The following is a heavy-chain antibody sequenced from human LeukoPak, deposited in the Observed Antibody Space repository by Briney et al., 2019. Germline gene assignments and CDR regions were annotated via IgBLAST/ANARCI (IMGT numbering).Heavy chain of an antibody. Sequence: SVKVSCKASGGTFSSYAISWVRQAPGQGLEWMGRIIPIFGTANYAQKFQGRVTITTDESTSTAYMELSSLRSEDTAVYYCARRGDSSGYYYIGSAFDIWGQGTMVTVSS. V-gene: IGHV1-69*05. CDR3: ARRGDSSGYYYIGSAFDI. J-gene: IGHJ3*02. D-gene: IGHD3-22*01. CDR2: IIPIFGTA. CDR1: GGTFSSYA.